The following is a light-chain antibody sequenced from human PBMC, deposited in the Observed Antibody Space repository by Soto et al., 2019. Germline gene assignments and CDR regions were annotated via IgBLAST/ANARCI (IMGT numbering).Light chain of an antibody. CDR1: SSDVGGYNY. CDR3: CSYAGTYV. Sequence: QSALTQPASVSGSPGQSITISCTGTSSDVGGYNYVSWYQQHPGKAPKLMIYEGTQRPSGISFHFSASRSGNTASLTISGLQTEDEADYHCCSYAGTYVFGSGTKLTVL. CDR2: EGT. J-gene: IGLJ1*01. V-gene: IGLV2-23*01.